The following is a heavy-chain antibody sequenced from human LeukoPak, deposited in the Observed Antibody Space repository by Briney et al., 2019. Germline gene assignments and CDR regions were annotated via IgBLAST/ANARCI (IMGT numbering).Heavy chain of an antibody. CDR2: IYYNGGT. D-gene: IGHD2-8*01. Sequence: SETLSLTCPVSGGSIGSSSTYYWGWIRQPPGKGLERIGNIYYNGGTYYNPSLKSRVTISVDTSKNQFSLKLTSVTAADTAVYYCARQTYCINGVCYTEEGEFYYYMDVWGKGTTVTVSS. J-gene: IGHJ6*03. CDR1: GGSIGSSSTYY. V-gene: IGHV4-39*01. CDR3: ARQTYCINGVCYTEEGEFYYYMDV.